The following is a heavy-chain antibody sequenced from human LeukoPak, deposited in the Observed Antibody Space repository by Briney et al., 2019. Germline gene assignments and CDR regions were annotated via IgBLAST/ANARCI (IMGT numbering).Heavy chain of an antibody. CDR1: GFTFSTYS. Sequence: GGSLRLSCAASGFTFSTYSMNWVRQAPGKGLEWVSYISTGSSNIYYADSVKGRFTISRDNAKNSLYLQMNSLRDEDTAVYYCARLPGYYYGSGSYFTDWGQGTLVTVSS. D-gene: IGHD3-10*01. CDR3: ARLPGYYYGSGSYFTD. J-gene: IGHJ4*02. CDR2: ISTGSSNI. V-gene: IGHV3-48*02.